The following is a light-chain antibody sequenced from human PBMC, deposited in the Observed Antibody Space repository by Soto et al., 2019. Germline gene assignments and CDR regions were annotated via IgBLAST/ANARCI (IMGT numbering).Light chain of an antibody. Sequence: EIVMTQSPATPSVSPGERATLACRASQSVSSNLAWYQQKTGQAPMLLIYGASTRATGIPARFSGSGSGAEFTLTISSLQSEDFAVYYCQHYNNRPRTFGQGTKVEIK. CDR2: GAS. V-gene: IGKV3-15*01. CDR3: QHYNNRPRT. J-gene: IGKJ1*01. CDR1: QSVSSN.